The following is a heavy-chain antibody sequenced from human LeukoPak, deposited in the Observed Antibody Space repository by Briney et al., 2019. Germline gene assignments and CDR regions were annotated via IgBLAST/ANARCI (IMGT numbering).Heavy chain of an antibody. Sequence: GGALRLSCAASGFTVSINYMSWVRQAPGKGLECVANIKTDGSAKYYPDSVKGRFTISRDNAKNSLYLEVNSLRAEDTALYYCARDQLNFPYWGQGTLVTVSS. CDR2: IKTDGSAK. V-gene: IGHV3-7*03. D-gene: IGHD5-24*01. J-gene: IGHJ4*02. CDR1: GFTVSINY. CDR3: ARDQLNFPY.